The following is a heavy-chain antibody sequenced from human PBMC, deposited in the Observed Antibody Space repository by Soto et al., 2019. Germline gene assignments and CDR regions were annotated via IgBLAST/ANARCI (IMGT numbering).Heavy chain of an antibody. J-gene: IGHJ4*02. CDR2: INTDGSST. CDR1: GFTFSRFW. D-gene: IGHD6-13*01. V-gene: IGHV3-74*01. CDR3: TRXPGAYSSTWSFYFDS. Sequence: GGSLRLSCAASGFTFSRFWMHWVRQAPGKGLVWVSRINTDGSSTTYADSVKGRFTISRDNAKNTLYLQMDSLRAEDTGVYYCTRXPGAYSSTWSFYFDSWGQGTLVTVSS.